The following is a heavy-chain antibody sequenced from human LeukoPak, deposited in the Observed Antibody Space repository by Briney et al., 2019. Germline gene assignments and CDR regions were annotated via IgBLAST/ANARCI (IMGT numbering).Heavy chain of an antibody. CDR1: GGSISSSSYY. CDR2: IYYSGST. V-gene: IGHV4-39*01. Sequence: SETLSLTCTVSGGSISSSSYYWGWIRQPPGKGLEWIGSIYYSGSTYYNPSLKSRVTISVDTSKNQFSLKLSSVTAADTAVYYCARGAHIDYWGQGTLVTVSS. D-gene: IGHD2-21*01. J-gene: IGHJ4*02. CDR3: ARGAHIDY.